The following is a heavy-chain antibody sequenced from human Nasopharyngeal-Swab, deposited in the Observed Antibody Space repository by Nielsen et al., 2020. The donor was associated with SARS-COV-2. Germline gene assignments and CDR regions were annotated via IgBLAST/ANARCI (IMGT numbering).Heavy chain of an antibody. J-gene: IGHJ6*03. V-gene: IGHV5-51*01. CDR3: ATGREHYYYYMDV. Sequence: GESLKISCKGSGYIFTSYWIGWVRQMPGKGLEWMGIIYPGDSDTRYSPSFQGQVTISADKSSSTAYLQWSSLKASDTAMYYCATGREHYYYYMDVWGKGTTVTVSS. CDR1: GYIFTSYW. D-gene: IGHD1-1*01. CDR2: IYPGDSDT.